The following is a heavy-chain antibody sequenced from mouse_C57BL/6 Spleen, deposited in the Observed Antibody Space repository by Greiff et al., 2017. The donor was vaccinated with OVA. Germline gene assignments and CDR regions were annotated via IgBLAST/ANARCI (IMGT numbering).Heavy chain of an antibody. CDR1: GYTFTSYW. Sequence: QVQLQQPGAELVKPGASVKLSCKASGYTFTSYWMQWVKQRPGQGLEWIGEIDPSDSYTNYNQKFKGKATLTVDTSYSTAYMQLSSLTSEDSAVYYCARHYSNQGGFGYWGQGTTLTVSS. D-gene: IGHD2-5*01. V-gene: IGHV1-50*01. J-gene: IGHJ2*01. CDR2: IDPSDSYT. CDR3: ARHYSNQGGFGY.